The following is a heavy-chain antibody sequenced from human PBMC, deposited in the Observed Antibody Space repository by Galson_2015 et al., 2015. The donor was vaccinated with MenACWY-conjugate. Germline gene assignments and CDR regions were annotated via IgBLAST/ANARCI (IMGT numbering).Heavy chain of an antibody. CDR2: INPGGSST. Sequence: LRLSCAASGFIFTTYWMHWVRQAPGKGLVWVSRINPGGSSTTYADSVKDRFTISSDNAKNTLYLQMNSLRPEDTAVFYCAKTRGASFYFDSWGQGTLVTVSS. CDR3: AKTRGASFYFDS. D-gene: IGHD1-26*01. J-gene: IGHJ4*02. V-gene: IGHV3-74*01. CDR1: GFIFTTYW.